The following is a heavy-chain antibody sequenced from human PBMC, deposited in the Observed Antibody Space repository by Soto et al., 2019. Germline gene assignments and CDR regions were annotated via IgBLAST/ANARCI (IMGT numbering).Heavy chain of an antibody. J-gene: IGHJ4*02. D-gene: IGHD3-16*02. CDR3: ARLRREKVVTDY. Sequence: SETLSLTCTVSVGSISSCGYYWSWIRQHPGKGLEWIGSIYYSGSTYYNPSLKSRVTISVDTSKNQFSLKLGSVTAAPTAVYYGARLRREKVVTDYSGKLTLVTVCS. V-gene: IGHV4-39*01. CDR2: IYYSGST. CDR1: VGSISSCGYY.